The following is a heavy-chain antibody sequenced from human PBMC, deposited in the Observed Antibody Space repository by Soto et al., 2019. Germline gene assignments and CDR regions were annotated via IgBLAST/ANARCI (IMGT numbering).Heavy chain of an antibody. D-gene: IGHD3-9*01. CDR1: GGTFSSYA. V-gene: IGHV1-69*06. J-gene: IGHJ6*02. CDR2: IIPIFGTA. Sequence: QVQLVQSGAEVKKPGSSVKVSCKASGGTFSSYAISWVRQAPGQGLEWMGGIIPIFGTANYAQKFQGRVTITADKSTSTAYMELSSLRSEDTAVYYCARDMAAPQVSDYDILTGQGLGYYYGMDVWGQGSTVTVSS. CDR3: ARDMAAPQVSDYDILTGQGLGYYYGMDV.